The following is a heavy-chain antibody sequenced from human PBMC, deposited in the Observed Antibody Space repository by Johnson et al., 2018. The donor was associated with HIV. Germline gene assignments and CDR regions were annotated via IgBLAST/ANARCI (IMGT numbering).Heavy chain of an antibody. CDR2: ISFDGSNK. D-gene: IGHD5-24*01. Sequence: VQVLESGGGVVQPGRSLRLSCAASGFTFSSYAMHWVRQAPGKGLEWVAVISFDGSNKYYADSVKGRFTSSRDNSKNTLYLQMNSLRAEDTAVYYCARDLGGMATTAGDAFDIWGQGTMVTVSS. CDR3: ARDLGGMATTAGDAFDI. J-gene: IGHJ3*02. V-gene: IGHV3-30*04. CDR1: GFTFSSYA.